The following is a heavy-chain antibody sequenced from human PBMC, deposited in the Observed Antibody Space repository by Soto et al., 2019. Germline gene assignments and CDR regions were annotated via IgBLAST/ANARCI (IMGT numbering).Heavy chain of an antibody. J-gene: IGHJ3*02. CDR1: GGTFSSLG. CDR3: ARDRSGPGNWNYDTFDI. D-gene: IGHD1-7*01. CDR2: FIPMFGTA. Sequence: QVQLVQSGAEAKKPGSSVKVSCKASGGTFSSLGISWVRQGPRQGLEWLGGFIPMFGTANYPQKFQGRVTLSANDSTSTAYMELSSLTSEDTAVYFCARDRSGPGNWNYDTFDIWGQGTMVTVSS. V-gene: IGHV1-69*01.